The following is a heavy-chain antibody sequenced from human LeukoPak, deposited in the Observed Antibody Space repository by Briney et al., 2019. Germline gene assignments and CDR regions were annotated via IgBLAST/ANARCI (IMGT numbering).Heavy chain of an antibody. J-gene: IGHJ4*02. CDR2: IYYSGST. Sequence: SETLSLTCTVSGGSISSYYWSWIRQPPGKGLEWIGYIYYSGSTNYNPSLKSRVTISVDTSKNQFSLKLSSVTAADTAVYYCARSGSVVVIASANLDYWGQGTLVTVSS. CDR3: ARSGSVVVIASANLDY. D-gene: IGHD2-21*01. V-gene: IGHV4-59*01. CDR1: GGSISSYY.